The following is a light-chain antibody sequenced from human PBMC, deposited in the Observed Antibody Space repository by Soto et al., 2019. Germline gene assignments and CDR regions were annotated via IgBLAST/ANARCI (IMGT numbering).Light chain of an antibody. V-gene: IGKV3-11*01. J-gene: IGKJ4*01. CDR2: DAS. CDR3: QQRSNWPLT. Sequence: EIVFTQSPATLSFSPGERATLSCKASQSVSAYLAWYQQKPGQAPRLLIYDASSRATGIPARFSGSGSGTDFTLTISSLEPEDFAVYYCQQRSNWPLTFGGGTKVEIK. CDR1: QSVSAY.